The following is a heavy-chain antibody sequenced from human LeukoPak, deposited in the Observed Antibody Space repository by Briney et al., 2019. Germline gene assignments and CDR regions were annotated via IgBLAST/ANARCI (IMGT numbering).Heavy chain of an antibody. V-gene: IGHV3-21*01. CDR2: ISSSSSYI. D-gene: IGHD6-13*01. J-gene: IGHJ3*02. Sequence: GGSLRLSCAASGFTFSSYSMNWVRQAPGKGLEWVSSISSSSSYIYYADSVKGRFAISRDNAKNSLYLQMNSLGAEDTAVYYCAREYKGQQQLVPVRAFDIWGQGTMVTVSS. CDR1: GFTFSSYS. CDR3: AREYKGQQQLVPVRAFDI.